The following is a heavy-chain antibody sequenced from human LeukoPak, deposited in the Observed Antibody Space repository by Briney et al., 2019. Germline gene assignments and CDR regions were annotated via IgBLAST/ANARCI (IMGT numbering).Heavy chain of an antibody. V-gene: IGHV1-69*06. Sequence: ASVKVSCKASGGTFNSYAISWVRQAPGQGLEWMGGIIPIFGTTNYARKFRGRVTLTADKSTRTAYMELSSLRSEDTAVYYCARAGTVLRFSSLDYWGQGTLVTVSS. D-gene: IGHD3-3*01. CDR1: GGTFNSYA. CDR2: IIPIFGTT. CDR3: ARAGTVLRFSSLDY. J-gene: IGHJ4*02.